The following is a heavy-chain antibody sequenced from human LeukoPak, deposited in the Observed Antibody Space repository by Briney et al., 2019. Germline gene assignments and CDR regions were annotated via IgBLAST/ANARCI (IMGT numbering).Heavy chain of an antibody. J-gene: IGHJ3*02. CDR3: ARDRSRLHDAFDI. CDR2: ISSSSSYI. CDR1: GFTFSSYW. D-gene: IGHD4-11*01. Sequence: GGSLRLSCAASGFTFSSYWMHWVRQAPGKGLEWVSSISSSSSYIYYADSVKGRFTISRDNAKNSLYLQMNSLRAEDTAVYYCARDRSRLHDAFDIWGQGTMVTVSS. V-gene: IGHV3-21*01.